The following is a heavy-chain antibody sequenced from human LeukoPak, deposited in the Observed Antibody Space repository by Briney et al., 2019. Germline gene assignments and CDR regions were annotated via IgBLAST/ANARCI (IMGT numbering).Heavy chain of an antibody. CDR2: MNPNSGNT. CDR3: AKGDCGDDCYFIGS. D-gene: IGHD2-21*02. Sequence: GASVKVSCKASGYTFTSYDINWVRQATGQGLEWMGWMNPNSGNTGYAQKFQGRVTMTRNTSISTAYMELSSLRSEDTAVYYCAKGDCGDDCYFIGSWGHGVLVTVSS. V-gene: IGHV1-8*01. CDR1: GYTFTSYD. J-gene: IGHJ5*01.